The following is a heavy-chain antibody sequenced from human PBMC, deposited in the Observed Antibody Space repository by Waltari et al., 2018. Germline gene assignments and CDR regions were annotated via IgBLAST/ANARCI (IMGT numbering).Heavy chain of an antibody. CDR1: GLNFSEYY. CDR2: ISSSGSTI. V-gene: IGHV3-11*01. CDR3: ARRGDSSGYVPYYYYYMDV. J-gene: IGHJ6*03. D-gene: IGHD3-22*01. Sequence: QVQLVESGGGLVKPGGSLRLSCAASGLNFSEYYMSWIRQDPGTGLEWVSYISSSGSTIYYADSVKGRFTISRDNAKNSLYLQMNSLRAEDTAVYYCARRGDSSGYVPYYYYYMDVWGKGTTVTVSS.